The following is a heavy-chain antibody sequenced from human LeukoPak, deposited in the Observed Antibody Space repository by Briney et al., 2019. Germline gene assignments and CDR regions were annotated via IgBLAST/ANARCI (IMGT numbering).Heavy chain of an antibody. CDR1: GGSISSGSYY. CDR3: ARGRYSSSWYVDF. D-gene: IGHD6-13*01. Sequence: SDTLSLACTVSGGSISSGSYYWSWIRQPAGEGVERMGLIYTSGGTNYNPSLKSRVTISVDTSKNQFSLKLSSVTAADTAVYYCARGRYSSSWYVDFWGQGTLVTVSS. J-gene: IGHJ4*02. CDR2: IYTSGGT. V-gene: IGHV4-61*02.